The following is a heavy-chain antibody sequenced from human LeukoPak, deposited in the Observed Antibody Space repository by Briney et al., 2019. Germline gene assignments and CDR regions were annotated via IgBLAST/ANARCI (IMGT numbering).Heavy chain of an antibody. Sequence: SETLSLTCTVSGGSISSYYWSWIRQPPGKGLEWVGYIYYSGSTNYNPSLKSRVTISVDTSKNQFSLKLSSVTAADTAVYYCAREGVEMANDYWGQGTLVTVSS. CDR2: IYYSGST. D-gene: IGHD5-24*01. J-gene: IGHJ4*02. CDR1: GGSISSYY. V-gene: IGHV4-59*01. CDR3: AREGVEMANDY.